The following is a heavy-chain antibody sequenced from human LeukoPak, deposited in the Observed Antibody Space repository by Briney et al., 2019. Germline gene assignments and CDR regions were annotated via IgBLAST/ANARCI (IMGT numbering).Heavy chain of an antibody. CDR1: GGSISSYY. V-gene: IGHV4-59*01. J-gene: IGHJ5*02. Sequence: PSETLSLTCTVSGGSISSYYWSWIRQPPGKGLEWIGYIYYSGGTNYNPSLKSRVTISVDTSKNQFSLKLSSVTAADTAVYYCARDWAHCSGGSCYLNWFDPWGQGTLVTVSS. CDR3: ARDWAHCSGGSCYLNWFDP. CDR2: IYYSGGT. D-gene: IGHD2-15*01.